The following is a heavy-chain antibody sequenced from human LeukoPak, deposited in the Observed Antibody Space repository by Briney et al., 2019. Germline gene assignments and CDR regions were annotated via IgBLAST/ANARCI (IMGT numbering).Heavy chain of an antibody. J-gene: IGHJ4*02. D-gene: IGHD3-16*01. Sequence: GGSLRLSCAASGFTFSIYWMHWGRQAPGKGLVWVSRISSEGSSTTYADSVKGRFTISRDNAKDTLYLQMNSLRAEDTAVYYCARGENTYIDYWGQGTLVTVSS. CDR3: ARGENTYIDY. V-gene: IGHV3-74*01. CDR2: ISSEGSST. CDR1: GFTFSIYW.